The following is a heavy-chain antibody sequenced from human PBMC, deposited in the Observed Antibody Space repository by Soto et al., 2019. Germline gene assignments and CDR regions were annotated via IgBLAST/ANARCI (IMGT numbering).Heavy chain of an antibody. CDR1: GDSVSSNSAA. Sequence: SQTLSLTCSISGDSVSSNSAAWNWIRQSPSRGLERLRRTYYRSKWYNDYAVSLKSRITINPDTSKNQFSLQLNSVTPEDTAVYYCARDATYYYGSGSYMDVWGQGTTVNV. V-gene: IGHV6-1*01. D-gene: IGHD3-10*01. J-gene: IGHJ6*02. CDR3: ARDATYYYGSGSYMDV. CDR2: TYYRSKWYN.